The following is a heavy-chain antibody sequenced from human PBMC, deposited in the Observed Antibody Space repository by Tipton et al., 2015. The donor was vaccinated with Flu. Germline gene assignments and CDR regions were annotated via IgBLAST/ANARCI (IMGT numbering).Heavy chain of an antibody. CDR1: GYTFTNYG. V-gene: IGHV1-18*01. J-gene: IGHJ4*02. D-gene: IGHD2-15*01. CDR3: ASCTEGYCHGGGCFSGFDY. CDR2: ISAYNGNP. Sequence: QLVQSGAEVQKPGASVKVSCKTSGYTFTNYGVSWVRQAPGQGLEWMGWISAYNGNPGYTQKFQGRVTMTTDTSTSPVYMELRSVRCYASAVFCCASCTEGYCHGGGCFSGFDYWGQGALVTVSS.